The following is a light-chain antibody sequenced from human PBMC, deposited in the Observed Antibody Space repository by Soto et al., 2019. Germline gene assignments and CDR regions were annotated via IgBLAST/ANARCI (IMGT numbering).Light chain of an antibody. Sequence: DIQMTQSPSTLSASIGDRVTITCRASQTVYNWLAWYQQKPGKAPNLLIYKASTLETGVPSRFSGTGSGTEFTRTITSLQPDDFATYFCQQYDSYPLTFGGGTKVEIK. CDR1: QTVYNW. CDR3: QQYDSYPLT. J-gene: IGKJ4*01. V-gene: IGKV1-5*03. CDR2: KAS.